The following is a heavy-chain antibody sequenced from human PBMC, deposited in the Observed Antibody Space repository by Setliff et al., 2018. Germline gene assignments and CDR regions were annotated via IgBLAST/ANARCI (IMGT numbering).Heavy chain of an antibody. Sequence: PSETLSLTCTVSGGSISSGGYYWSWIRQHPGKGLEWIGYIYYSGITYYNPSLKSRVTISVDTSKNQLSLKLNSVTAADTAVYYCARQIDYGDFQYFDYWGQGTLVTVSS. J-gene: IGHJ4*02. CDR3: ARQIDYGDFQYFDY. D-gene: IGHD4-17*01. CDR1: GGSISSGGYY. V-gene: IGHV4-31*03. CDR2: IYYSGIT.